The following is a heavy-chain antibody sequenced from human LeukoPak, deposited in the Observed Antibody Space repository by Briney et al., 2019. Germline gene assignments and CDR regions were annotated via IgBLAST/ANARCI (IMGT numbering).Heavy chain of an antibody. J-gene: IGHJ5*02. D-gene: IGHD3-22*01. Sequence: SVTVSFKASGGTFSSYAISWVRQAPGQGLEWMGGIIPIFGTANYAQKFQGRVTITTDESTSTAYMELSSLRSEDTALYYCARDSYYYDSSGYPRGWFDPWGQGTLVTVSS. CDR3: ARDSYYYDSSGYPRGWFDP. CDR1: GGTFSSYA. V-gene: IGHV1-69*05. CDR2: IIPIFGTA.